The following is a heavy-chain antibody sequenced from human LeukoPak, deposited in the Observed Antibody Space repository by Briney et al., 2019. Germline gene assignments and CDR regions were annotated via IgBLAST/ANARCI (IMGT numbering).Heavy chain of an antibody. V-gene: IGHV1-69*13. CDR3: ARGGSDYGDYPGYFQH. J-gene: IGHJ1*01. Sequence: SVKVSSKPSGGTFNIYSISWVRQAPGQGLEWRGGIIPIFGTANYAQKFQGRVTITPDESTSTAYMELRSLRSEDTAVYYCARGGSDYGDYPGYFQHWGQGTLVTVSS. CDR1: GGTFNIYS. CDR2: IIPIFGTA. D-gene: IGHD4-17*01.